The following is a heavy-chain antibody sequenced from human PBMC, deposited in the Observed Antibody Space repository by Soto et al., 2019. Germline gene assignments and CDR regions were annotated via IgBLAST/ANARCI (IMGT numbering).Heavy chain of an antibody. V-gene: IGHV1-69*02. CDR1: GGTFSSYT. CDR2: IIPILGIA. CDR3: ARFPLP. J-gene: IGHJ5*02. Sequence: QVQLVQSGAEVKKPGSSVKVSCKASGGTFSSYTISWVRQAPGQGLEWMGRIIPILGIANYAQKFQGRVTITADKATSSAYMELSSLRSEDTDVYYCARFPLPWGQGTLVTVSS.